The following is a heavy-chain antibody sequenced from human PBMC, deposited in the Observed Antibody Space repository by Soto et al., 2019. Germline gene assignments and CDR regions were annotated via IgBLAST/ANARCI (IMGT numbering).Heavy chain of an antibody. CDR2: IYYSGST. Sequence: SETLSLTCTVSGGSITSSSYYWGWIRQPPGKGLEWIGSIYYSGSTYYNPSLKSRVTISVDTSKNQFSLKLSSVTAADTAVYYCARYGPSGGYDLDYWGQGTLVTVSS. V-gene: IGHV4-39*01. CDR3: ARYGPSGGYDLDY. D-gene: IGHD5-12*01. CDR1: GGSITSSSYY. J-gene: IGHJ4*02.